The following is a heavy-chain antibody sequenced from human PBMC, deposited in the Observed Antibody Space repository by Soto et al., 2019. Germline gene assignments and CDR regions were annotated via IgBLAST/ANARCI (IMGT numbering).Heavy chain of an antibody. D-gene: IGHD6-13*01. CDR1: GFTFSSYG. J-gene: IGHJ6*01. CDR2: ISYDGSNK. V-gene: IGHV3-30*03. Sequence: GGSLRLSCAASGFTFSSYGMHWVRQSPGKWLEWVAVISYDGSNKYYADSVKGRFTISRDNSKNTLYLQMNSLRAEDTAVYYCAILAAGMDVLGQGTTVNVSS. CDR3: AILAAGMDV.